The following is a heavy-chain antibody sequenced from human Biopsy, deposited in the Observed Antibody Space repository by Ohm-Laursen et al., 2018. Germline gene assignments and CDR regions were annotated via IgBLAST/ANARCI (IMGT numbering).Heavy chain of an antibody. CDR3: AIEFTKANGWNYFDY. D-gene: IGHD2-15*01. CDR2: IYLGGTT. CDR1: GITVSGNY. Sequence: SLRLSCAASGITVSGNYMTWVRQAPGKGLEWVSVIYLGGTTYYADSVKGRFTISRDNSKNMVYLQMNSLRAEDTAVYYCAIEFTKANGWNYFDYWGQGTLVTVSS. J-gene: IGHJ4*02. V-gene: IGHV3-53*01.